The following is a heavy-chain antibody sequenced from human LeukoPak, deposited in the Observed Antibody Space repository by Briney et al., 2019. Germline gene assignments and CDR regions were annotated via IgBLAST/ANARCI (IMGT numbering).Heavy chain of an antibody. Sequence: KSSETLSLTCTVSGGSISNYYWSWIRQPAGKGLEWIGRIYTSGTTHYDPSLKSRVTMSVDTSKNQFSLNLSSVTAADTAVYYCASGRYSGSYWNTVDYWGQGTLVTVSP. V-gene: IGHV4-4*07. CDR2: IYTSGTT. CDR1: GGSISNYY. J-gene: IGHJ4*02. D-gene: IGHD1-26*01. CDR3: ASGRYSGSYWNTVDY.